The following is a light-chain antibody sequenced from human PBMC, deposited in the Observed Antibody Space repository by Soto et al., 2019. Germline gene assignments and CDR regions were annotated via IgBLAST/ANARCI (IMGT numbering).Light chain of an antibody. V-gene: IGKV3-20*01. Sequence: EIVLTQYPGTLSLSPGDRATLSCRASQSFDNYLAWYQQTPGQAPRLLMYRASTRAIGIPDRVTGSGSGTDFTLPLSKLKHEDFALYYCQQYISSPRTFGQGTKVEIK. J-gene: IGKJ1*01. CDR1: QSFDNY. CDR2: RAS. CDR3: QQYISSPRT.